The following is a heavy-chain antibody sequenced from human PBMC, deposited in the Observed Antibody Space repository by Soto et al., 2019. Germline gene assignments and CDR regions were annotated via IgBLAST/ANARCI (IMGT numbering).Heavy chain of an antibody. J-gene: IGHJ4*02. V-gene: IGHV4-39*02. Sequence: SETLSLTCTVSGGSISSSSYYWGWIRQPPGKGLEWIGSIYYSGSTYYNPSLKSRVTISVDKSKNHFYLTLSSLTAADTAVYYCANLFYASGSPIWGQGTLVTVSS. CDR1: GGSISSSSYY. CDR3: ANLFYASGSPI. CDR2: IYYSGST. D-gene: IGHD3-10*01.